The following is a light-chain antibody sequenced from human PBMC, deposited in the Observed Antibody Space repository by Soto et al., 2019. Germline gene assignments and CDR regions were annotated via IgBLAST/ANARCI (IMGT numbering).Light chain of an antibody. V-gene: IGKV1-5*03. CDR2: KAS. J-gene: IGKJ1*01. CDR3: QQYNSYWT. CDR1: QSINSW. Sequence: DIQMTQSPSTLSASVGDRVTITCRASQSINSWLAWYQQKPGKAPNLLIYKASSLESGVPSRFSGSGSGTEFTLTITSLQPDDFAIYYCQQYNSYWTFGQGT.